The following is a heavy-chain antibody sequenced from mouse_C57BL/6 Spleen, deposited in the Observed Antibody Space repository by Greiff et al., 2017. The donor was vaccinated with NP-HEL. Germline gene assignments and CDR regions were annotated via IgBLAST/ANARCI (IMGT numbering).Heavy chain of an antibody. CDR2: INPGSGGT. Sequence: QVQLQQSGAELVRPGTSVKVSCKASGYAFTNYLIEWVKQRPGQGLEWIGVINPGSGGTNYNEKFKGKATLTADKSSSTAYMQLSSLTSEDSAVYFCARSYYGSSPSWFAYWGQGTLVTVSA. J-gene: IGHJ3*01. D-gene: IGHD1-1*01. CDR1: GYAFTNYL. V-gene: IGHV1-54*01. CDR3: ARSYYGSSPSWFAY.